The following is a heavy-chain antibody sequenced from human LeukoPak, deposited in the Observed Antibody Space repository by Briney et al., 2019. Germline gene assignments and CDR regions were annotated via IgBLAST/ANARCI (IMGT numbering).Heavy chain of an antibody. Sequence: QTGGSLRLSCAASGFTFSSYGMHWVRQAPGKGLEWVAVIWYDGSNKYYADSVKGRFTISRDNSKNTLYLQMNSLRAEDTAVYYCAKITMSRRGIGYFDYWGQGTLVTVSS. CDR3: AKITMSRRGIGYFDY. J-gene: IGHJ4*02. CDR2: IWYDGSNK. D-gene: IGHD6-13*01. CDR1: GFTFSSYG. V-gene: IGHV3-33*06.